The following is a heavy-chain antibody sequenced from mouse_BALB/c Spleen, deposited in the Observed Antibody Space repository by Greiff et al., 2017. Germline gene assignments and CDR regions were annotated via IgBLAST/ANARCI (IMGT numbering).Heavy chain of an antibody. D-gene: IGHD2-1*01. V-gene: IGHV1-69*02. Sequence: QVQLQQPGAELVRPGASVKLSCKASGYTFTSYWINWVKQRPGQGLEWIGNIYPSDSYTNYNQKFKDKATLTVDKSSSTAYMQLSSPTSEDSAVYYCTRDGNWYFDVWGAGTTVTVSS. J-gene: IGHJ1*01. CDR2: IYPSDSYT. CDR1: GYTFTSYW. CDR3: TRDGNWYFDV.